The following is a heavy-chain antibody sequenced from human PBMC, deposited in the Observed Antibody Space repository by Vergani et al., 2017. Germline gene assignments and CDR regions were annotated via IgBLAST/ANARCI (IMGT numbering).Heavy chain of an antibody. V-gene: IGHV1-2*02. CDR3: ARGWSGYSTSWYFDF. Sequence: QVQLVQSGTEVKKPGASVKVSCKASGYTFNGYYNHWVRQAPGQGLEYMGWIDPNSDGTNYAQKFQGRVTMTRDTSISTAYMELSRLRSDDTAVYYCARGWSGYSTSWYFDFWGKGTLVTVSS. CDR2: IDPNSDGT. J-gene: IGHJ4*02. CDR1: GYTFNGYY. D-gene: IGHD6-13*01.